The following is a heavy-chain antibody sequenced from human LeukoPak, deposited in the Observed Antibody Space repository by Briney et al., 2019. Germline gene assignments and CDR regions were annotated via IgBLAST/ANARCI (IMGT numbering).Heavy chain of an antibody. J-gene: IGHJ4*02. D-gene: IGHD3-10*01. Sequence: TGGSLRLSCAASGFTFSSYAMSWVRQAPGKGLEWVSAISGSGGSTYYADSVKGRFTISRDNSKNTLYLQMNSLRAEDTAVYYCAKDSYGSGSYYNVDYFDYWSQGTLVTVSS. CDR1: GFTFSSYA. V-gene: IGHV3-23*01. CDR3: AKDSYGSGSYYNVDYFDY. CDR2: ISGSGGST.